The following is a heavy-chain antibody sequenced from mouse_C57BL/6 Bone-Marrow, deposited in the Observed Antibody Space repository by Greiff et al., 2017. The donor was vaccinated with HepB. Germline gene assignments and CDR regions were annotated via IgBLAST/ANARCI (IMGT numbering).Heavy chain of an antibody. CDR2: ISSGGSYT. D-gene: IGHD2-4*01. Sequence: EVMLVDSGGDLVKPGGSLKLSCAASGFTFSSYGMSWVRQTPDKRLEWVATISSGGSYTYYPDSVKGRFTISRDNAKNTLYLQMSSLKSEDTAMYYCARQGTPYDYDGVDYWGQGTTLTVSS. CDR3: ARQGTPYDYDGVDY. CDR1: GFTFSSYG. V-gene: IGHV5-6*01. J-gene: IGHJ2*01.